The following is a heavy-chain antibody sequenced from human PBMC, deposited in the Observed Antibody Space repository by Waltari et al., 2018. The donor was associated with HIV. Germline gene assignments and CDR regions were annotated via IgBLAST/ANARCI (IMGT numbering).Heavy chain of an antibody. J-gene: IGHJ5*02. Sequence: EVRLVESGGGLVQPGSSRRLSGASTGLTYSAIALHWLRQVPGKGLEWVSGISWNGGGIGYADSVKGRFTISRDNAKNSLYLQMNSLRAEDTAMYYCAKDRSGNYYNPWFDPWGQGTLVTVSS. V-gene: IGHV3-9*01. CDR1: GLTYSAIA. CDR2: ISWNGGGI. D-gene: IGHD3-10*01. CDR3: AKDRSGNYYNPWFDP.